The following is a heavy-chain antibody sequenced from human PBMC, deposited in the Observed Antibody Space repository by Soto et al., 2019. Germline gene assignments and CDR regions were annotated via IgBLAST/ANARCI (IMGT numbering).Heavy chain of an antibody. J-gene: IGHJ6*02. D-gene: IGHD5-18*01. CDR2: IIPIFGTA. V-gene: IGHV1-69*13. CDR1: GGTFSSYA. CDR3: ARVAYRDTAVGYYGMDV. Sequence: SVKVSCKASGGTFSSYAISWVRQAPGQGLEWMGGIIPIFGTANYAQKFQGRVTITADGSTSTAYMELSSLRSEDTAVYYCARVAYRDTAVGYYGMDVRGQGTTVTVSS.